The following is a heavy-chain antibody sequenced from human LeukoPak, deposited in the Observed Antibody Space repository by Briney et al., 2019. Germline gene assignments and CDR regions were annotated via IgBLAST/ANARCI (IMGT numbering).Heavy chain of an antibody. CDR1: GGSISSGGYY. Sequence: PSETLCLTCTVPGGSISSGGYYWTWIRQHPGKGLEWIGYIYYSGSTYYNPSLKSRVTISVDTSKNQFSLKLSSVTAADTAVYYCARGDYDSSGYYDYWGQGTPVSCSS. J-gene: IGHJ4*02. CDR3: ARGDYDSSGYYDY. CDR2: IYYSGST. D-gene: IGHD3-22*01. V-gene: IGHV4-31*03.